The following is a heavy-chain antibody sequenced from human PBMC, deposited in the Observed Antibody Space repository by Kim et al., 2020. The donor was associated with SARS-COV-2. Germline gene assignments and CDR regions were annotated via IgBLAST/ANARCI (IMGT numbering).Heavy chain of an antibody. D-gene: IGHD3-3*01. CDR1: FYSFVTYD. J-gene: IGHJ6*02. V-gene: IGHV4-34*01. CDR3: ARGRAGVVPSPIMGLGPYYDYYALDV. CDR2: INHNGAT. Sequence: LSLTCPVPFYSFVTYDWTWIRQSPGKGLEWIGEINHNGATNYNPSLKSRVAISVDTSKNQFSLKVKSVTAADTAVYFCARGRAGVVPSPIMGLGPYYDYYALDVWGQGTTVSVSS.